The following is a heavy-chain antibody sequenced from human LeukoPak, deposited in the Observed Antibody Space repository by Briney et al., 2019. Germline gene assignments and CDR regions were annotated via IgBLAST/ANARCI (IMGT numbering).Heavy chain of an antibody. Sequence: GGSLRLSCAASGFTFSSYSMNWVRQAPGKGLEWVSYIGSSGSAIYYADSVKGRFTISRDSAKNSLYLQMNSLRAEDTAVYYCARVSAIVGATWGFDPWGQGTLVTVSS. CDR1: GFTFSSYS. CDR3: ARVSAIVGATWGFDP. D-gene: IGHD1-26*01. J-gene: IGHJ5*02. V-gene: IGHV3-48*01. CDR2: IGSSGSAI.